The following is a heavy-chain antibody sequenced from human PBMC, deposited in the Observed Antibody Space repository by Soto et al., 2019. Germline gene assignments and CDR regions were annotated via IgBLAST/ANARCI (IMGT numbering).Heavy chain of an antibody. V-gene: IGHV4-59*02. D-gene: IGHD3-10*01. J-gene: IGHJ4*02. CDR1: GGSVSGYY. CDR2: THYSGTT. CDR3: AANPPSRFGELFFFDY. Sequence: ASETLSLTCTVSGGSVSGYYWSWIRQPPGKGLEWIGNTHYSGTTTYNPSLKSRVTISVDTSNNQFSLKLSSVTAADTAVYYCAANPPSRFGELFFFDYWGQGTLVTVSS.